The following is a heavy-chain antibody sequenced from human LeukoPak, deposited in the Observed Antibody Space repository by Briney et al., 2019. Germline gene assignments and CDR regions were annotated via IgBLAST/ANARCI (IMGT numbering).Heavy chain of an antibody. CDR3: ARETEQDIVVVPAAPVGAFDI. Sequence: GGSLRLSCAASGFTFSSYWMSWVRQAPGKGLEWVANIKQDGSAKYYVDSVKGRFTISRDNAKNSLYLQMGSLRAEDTAVYYCARETEQDIVVVPAAPVGAFDIWGQGTMVTVSS. J-gene: IGHJ3*02. CDR1: GFTFSSYW. V-gene: IGHV3-7*01. D-gene: IGHD2-2*01. CDR2: IKQDGSAK.